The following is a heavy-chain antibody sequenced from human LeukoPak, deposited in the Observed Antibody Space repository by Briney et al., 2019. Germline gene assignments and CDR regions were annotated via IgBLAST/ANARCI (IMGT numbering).Heavy chain of an antibody. CDR3: ARGETDSGYDYFSTYYFDY. CDR2: INPSGGST. CDR1: GYTFTSYY. D-gene: IGHD5-12*01. Sequence: GASVKVSCKASGYTFTSYYMHWVRQAPGQGLEWMGIINPSGGSTSYAQKFQGRVTMTRDTSTSTVYMELSSLRPEDTAVYYCARGETDSGYDYFSTYYFDYWGQGTLVTVSS. J-gene: IGHJ4*02. V-gene: IGHV1-46*01.